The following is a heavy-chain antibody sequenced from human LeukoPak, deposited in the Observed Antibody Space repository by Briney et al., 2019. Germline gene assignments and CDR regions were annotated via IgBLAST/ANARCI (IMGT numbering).Heavy chain of an antibody. D-gene: IGHD2-21*02. CDR1: GGSFSGYY. Sequence: SETLSLTCAVYGGSFSGYYWSWIRQPPGKGLEWIGEINHSGSTNYNPSLKSRVTISVDTSKNQFSLKLSSVTAADTAVYYCARVDSVTHLDYWGQGTLVTVSS. CDR3: ARVDSVTHLDY. J-gene: IGHJ4*02. CDR2: INHSGST. V-gene: IGHV4-34*01.